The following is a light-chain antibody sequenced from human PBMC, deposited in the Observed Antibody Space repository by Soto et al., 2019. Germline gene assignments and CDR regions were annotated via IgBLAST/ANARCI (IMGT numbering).Light chain of an antibody. J-gene: IGKJ1*01. CDR2: GAS. CDR3: HQYENWPKT. CDR1: QSISRN. Sequence: MTQPPSTLSASVGDRVTITCRASQSISRNLAWFQQKPGQAPSLLIFGASTRAAGIPARFSGSGSGTEFSLTISGLQSEDFAVYFCHQYENWPKTFGQGTKVDIK. V-gene: IGKV3-15*01.